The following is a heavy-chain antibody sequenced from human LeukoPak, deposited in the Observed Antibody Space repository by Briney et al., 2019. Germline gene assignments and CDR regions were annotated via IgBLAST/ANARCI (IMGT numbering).Heavy chain of an antibody. CDR3: AREFGFTYYYDSSGLIPNGGGAFDI. D-gene: IGHD3-22*01. CDR2: IYHSGST. CDR1: GGSISSSNW. V-gene: IGHV4-4*02. Sequence: SETLSLTCAVSGGSISSSNWWSWVRQPPGKGLEWIGEIYHSGSTNYNPSLKSRVTISVDKSKNQFSLKLSSVTAADTAVYYCAREFGFTYYYDSSGLIPNGGGAFDIWGQGTMVTVSS. J-gene: IGHJ3*02.